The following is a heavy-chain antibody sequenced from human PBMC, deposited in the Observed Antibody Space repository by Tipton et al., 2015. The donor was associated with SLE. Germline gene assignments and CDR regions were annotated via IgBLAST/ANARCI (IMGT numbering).Heavy chain of an antibody. J-gene: IGHJ6*03. CDR3: ARSRIGLGYNYDMDV. CDR1: GGSISSTNYY. Sequence: TLSLTCTVSGGSISSTNYYWGWIRQPPGKGLEWIGSIYYNGNTYYRPSLKSRVTISVDTSKNQFSLNLNSLTAADTAVYYCARSRIGLGYNYDMDVWGKATTVTVSS. V-gene: IGHV4-39*07. CDR2: IYYNGNT. D-gene: IGHD5-18*01.